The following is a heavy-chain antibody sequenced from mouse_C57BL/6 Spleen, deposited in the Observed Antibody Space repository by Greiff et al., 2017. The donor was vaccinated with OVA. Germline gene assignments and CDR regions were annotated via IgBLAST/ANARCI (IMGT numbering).Heavy chain of an antibody. CDR3: ARKGLLPPYYFDY. Sequence: QVQLQQPGAELVRPGSSVKLSCKASGYTFTSYWMDWVKQRPGQGLEWIGNIYPSDSETHYNQKFKDKATLTVDKSSSTAYMQLSSLTSEDSAVYYCARKGLLPPYYFDYWGQGTTLTVSS. CDR2: IYPSDSET. V-gene: IGHV1-61*01. CDR1: GYTFTSYW. J-gene: IGHJ2*01. D-gene: IGHD2-3*01.